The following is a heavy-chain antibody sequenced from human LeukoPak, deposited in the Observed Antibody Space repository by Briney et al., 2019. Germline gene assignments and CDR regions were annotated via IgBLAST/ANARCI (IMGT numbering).Heavy chain of an antibody. CDR3: AKAHSGYDFIDY. CDR1: GFTFSSYA. V-gene: IGHV3-30*04. CDR2: ISYDGSNK. J-gene: IGHJ4*02. Sequence: GGSLRLSCAASGFTFSSYAMSWVRQAPGKGLEWVAVISYDGSNKYYADSVKGRFTISRDNSKNTLYLQMNSLRAEDTAVYYCAKAHSGYDFIDYWGQGTLVTVSS. D-gene: IGHD5-12*01.